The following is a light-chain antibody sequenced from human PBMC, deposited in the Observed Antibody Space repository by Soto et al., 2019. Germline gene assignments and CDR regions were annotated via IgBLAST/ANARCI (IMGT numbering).Light chain of an antibody. V-gene: IGKV1-27*01. J-gene: IGKJ5*01. CDR3: QRTYNAPIT. CDR1: KGTSSY. Sequence: DIQLTQSPSSLSASVGDRVTITCRVNKGTSSYLNWYRQNQRKVPELLIYSASNLQSGVPSRFSGSGSGTDFTLTISSMQPEDDATYYGQRTYNAPITFGQGTRLE. CDR2: SAS.